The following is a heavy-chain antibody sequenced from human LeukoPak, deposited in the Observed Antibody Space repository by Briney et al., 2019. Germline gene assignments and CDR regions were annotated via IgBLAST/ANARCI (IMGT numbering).Heavy chain of an antibody. Sequence: ASVKVSCKASGYTFTGYYMHWVRQAPGQGLKWMGWINPNSGGTNYAQKFQGRVTMTRDTSISTAYMELSRLRSDDTAVYYCAKSGAAAGYYYYYMDVWGKGTTVTVSS. CDR3: AKSGAAAGYYYYYMDV. V-gene: IGHV1-2*02. J-gene: IGHJ6*03. CDR1: GYTFTGYY. CDR2: INPNSGGT. D-gene: IGHD6-13*01.